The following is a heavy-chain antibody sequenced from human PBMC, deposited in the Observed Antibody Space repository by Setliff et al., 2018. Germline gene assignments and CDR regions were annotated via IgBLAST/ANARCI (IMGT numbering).Heavy chain of an antibody. CDR1: GGSISSYY. CDR3: ARAFDSSGYYGESHTHYFDN. V-gene: IGHV4-59*08. D-gene: IGHD3-22*01. Sequence: PSETLSLTCTVSGGSISSYYWSWIRQPPGKGLEWIGYIYYSGSTNYNPSLKSRVTISVDTSKNQFSLRLYSVTAADTAVYYCARAFDSSGYYGESHTHYFDNWGQGTLVTVSS. J-gene: IGHJ4*02. CDR2: IYYSGST.